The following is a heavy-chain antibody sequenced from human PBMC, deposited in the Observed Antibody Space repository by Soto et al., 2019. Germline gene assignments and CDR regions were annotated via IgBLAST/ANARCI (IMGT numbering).Heavy chain of an antibody. CDR1: GYTFTGYY. J-gene: IGHJ6*02. CDR2: INPNSGGT. D-gene: IGHD3-16*01. CDR3: ARGGGSPYYYYGMDV. Sequence: ASVKVSCKASGYTFTGYYMHWVRQAPGQGLEWMGWINPNSGGTNYAQKFQGWVTMTRDTSISTAYMELSRLRSDDTAVYYCARGGGSPYYYYGMDVWGQGTTVTVSS. V-gene: IGHV1-2*04.